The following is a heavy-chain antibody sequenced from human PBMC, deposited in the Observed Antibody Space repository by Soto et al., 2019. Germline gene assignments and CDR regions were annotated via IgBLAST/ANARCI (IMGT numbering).Heavy chain of an antibody. CDR2: IIPIFGTA. CDR3: AREYSSSWYRIAYFQH. Sequence: QVQLVQSGAEVKKPGSSVKVFCKASGGTFSSYAISWVRQAPGQGLEWMGGIIPIFGTANYAQKFQGRVTITADESTSTAYMELSSLRSEDTAVYYCAREYSSSWYRIAYFQHWGQGTLVTVSS. D-gene: IGHD6-13*01. V-gene: IGHV1-69*01. CDR1: GGTFSSYA. J-gene: IGHJ1*01.